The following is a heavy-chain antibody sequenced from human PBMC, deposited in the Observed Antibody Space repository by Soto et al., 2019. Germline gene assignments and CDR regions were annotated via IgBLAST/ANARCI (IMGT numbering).Heavy chain of an antibody. D-gene: IGHD6-13*01. CDR2: INAGNGNT. J-gene: IGHJ3*02. CDR3: AREGELAEAGFGDAFDI. V-gene: IGHV1-3*01. Sequence: QVQLVQSGAEVKKPGASVKVSCKASGYTFTSYAMHWVRQAPGQRLEWMGWINAGNGNTKYSQKFQGRVTITRDTSASTAYMELSSLRSEDTAVYYCAREGELAEAGFGDAFDIWGQGTMVTVSS. CDR1: GYTFTSYA.